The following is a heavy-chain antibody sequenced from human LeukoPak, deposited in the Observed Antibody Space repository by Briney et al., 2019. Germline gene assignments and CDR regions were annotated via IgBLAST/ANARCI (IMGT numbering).Heavy chain of an antibody. CDR2: INHSGST. D-gene: IGHD3-10*01. CDR1: GGSFSGCY. Sequence: PSETLSLTCAVYGGSFSGCYWSWIRQPPGKGLEWIGEINHSGSTNYNPSLKSRVTISVDTSKNQWSLKLTSVTAADTAVYYCARGYGSGNYYPKDYWGQGTLVTVSS. J-gene: IGHJ4*02. V-gene: IGHV4-34*01. CDR3: ARGYGSGNYYPKDY.